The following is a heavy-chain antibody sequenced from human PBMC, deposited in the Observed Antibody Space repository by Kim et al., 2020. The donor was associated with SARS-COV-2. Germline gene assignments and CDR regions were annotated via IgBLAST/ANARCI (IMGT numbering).Heavy chain of an antibody. Sequence: SETLSLTCTVSGCSISSSSYNWGWTRQPPGKGRECIASIYYSESTYYNPPLKSPSTITVHTSKYQFSLMLSPLTAADSAVYYCVRQEALSRGTTPAYWG. CDR1: GCSISSSSYN. J-gene: IGHJ4*01. D-gene: IGHD1-7*01. CDR2: IYYSEST. V-gene: IGHV4-39*01. CDR3: VRQEALSRGTTPAY.